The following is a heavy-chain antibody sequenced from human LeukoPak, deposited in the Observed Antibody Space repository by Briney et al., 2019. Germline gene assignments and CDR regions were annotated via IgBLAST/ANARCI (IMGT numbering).Heavy chain of an antibody. Sequence: PGESLRLSCAASGFTFTTYWMSWVRQAPGKGLEWVANIKQDGTEKYYVDSVKGRFTISRDNAKNSLYLQMNSLRAEDTALYYCAKDSTRYDILTGYFNNWGQGTLVTVSS. J-gene: IGHJ4*02. CDR2: IKQDGTEK. D-gene: IGHD3-9*01. CDR1: GFTFTTYW. CDR3: AKDSTRYDILTGYFNN. V-gene: IGHV3-7*03.